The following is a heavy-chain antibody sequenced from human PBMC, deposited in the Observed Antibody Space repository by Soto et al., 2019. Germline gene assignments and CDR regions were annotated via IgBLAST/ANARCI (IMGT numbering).Heavy chain of an antibody. Sequence: WGSLRLSCAASGFTFSSCSMNWVRQAPGKGLEWVSYIRSSSSTIYYAYSVKGRFTISRDNAKNSLYLQMNSLRDEDTAVYYCASVKKGWAYCGGDCYCGDAFDXWGQGTMVTVS. D-gene: IGHD2-21*02. CDR3: ASVKKGWAYCGGDCYCGDAFDX. CDR2: IRSSSSTI. V-gene: IGHV3-48*02. CDR1: GFTFSSCS. J-gene: IGHJ3*02.